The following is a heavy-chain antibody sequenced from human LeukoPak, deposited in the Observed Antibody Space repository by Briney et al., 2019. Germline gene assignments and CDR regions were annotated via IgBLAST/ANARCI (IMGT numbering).Heavy chain of an antibody. CDR3: AREGVDTAMGTNYYYYYYMDV. D-gene: IGHD5-18*01. CDR1: GGSFSGYY. V-gene: IGHV4-34*01. CDR2: INHSGST. J-gene: IGHJ6*03. Sequence: PSETLSLTCAVYGGSFSGYYWSWIRQPPGKGLEWIGEINHSGSTNYNPSLKSRVTISVDTSKNQFSLKLSSVTAADTAVYYCAREGVDTAMGTNYYYYYYMDVWGKGTTVTISS.